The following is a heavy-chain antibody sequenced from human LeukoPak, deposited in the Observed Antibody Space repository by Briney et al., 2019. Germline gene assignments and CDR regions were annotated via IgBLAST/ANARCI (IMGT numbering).Heavy chain of an antibody. CDR2: IWYDGGNK. V-gene: IGHV3-30*02. CDR1: GFTFSNYG. J-gene: IGHJ4*02. Sequence: GRSLRLSCAASGFTFSNYGMLWVRQAPGKGLEWVAFIWYDGGNKYYADSVKGRFTISRDNSKNTLYLQINNLRAEDTAVYYCAKDRGANIVVVPTDYWGQGTLVTVSS. CDR3: AKDRGANIVVVPTDY. D-gene: IGHD2-2*01.